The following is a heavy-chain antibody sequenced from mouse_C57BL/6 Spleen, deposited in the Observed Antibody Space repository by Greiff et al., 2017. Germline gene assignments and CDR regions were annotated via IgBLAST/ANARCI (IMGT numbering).Heavy chain of an antibody. CDR1: GYTFTSYW. CDR2: IYPGSGST. Sequence: VQLQQSGAELVKPGASVKMSCKASGYTFTSYWITWVKQRPGQGLEWIGDIYPGSGSTNYNEKFKSKATLTVDTSSSTAYMQLSSLTSEDSAVYYCARSVDGYFFFDYWGQGTTLTVSS. D-gene: IGHD2-3*01. V-gene: IGHV1-55*01. CDR3: ARSVDGYFFFDY. J-gene: IGHJ2*01.